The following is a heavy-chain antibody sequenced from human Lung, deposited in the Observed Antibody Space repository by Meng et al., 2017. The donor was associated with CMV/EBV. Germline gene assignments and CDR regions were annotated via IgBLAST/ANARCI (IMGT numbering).Heavy chain of an antibody. CDR2: INHSGST. J-gene: IGHJ4*02. V-gene: IGHV4-34*01. CDR1: GGSFSGYY. Sequence: SETLSLXCAVYGGSFSGYYWSWIRQPPGKGLEWIGEINHSGSTNYNPSLKSRVTITVDTSKNQFPLKLSSVTTADTAVYYCARGRYDFWNGYYRGYFDYWXQGTLVTVSS. D-gene: IGHD3-3*01. CDR3: ARGRYDFWNGYYRGYFDY.